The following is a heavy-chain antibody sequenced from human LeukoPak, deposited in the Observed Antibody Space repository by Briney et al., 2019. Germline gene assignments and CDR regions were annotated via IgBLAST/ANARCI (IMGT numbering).Heavy chain of an antibody. D-gene: IGHD3-22*01. CDR2: ISWNSGSI. CDR1: GFSFDDYA. CDR3: ARGRTTYYYDSSGYYDY. Sequence: GGSLRLSCAVSGFSFDDYAMHWVRQAPGKGLEWVSGISWNSGSIGYADSVKGRFTISRDNAKNSLFLQMNSLRAEDTAVYYCARGRTTYYYDSSGYYDYWGQGTLVTVSS. V-gene: IGHV3-9*01. J-gene: IGHJ4*02.